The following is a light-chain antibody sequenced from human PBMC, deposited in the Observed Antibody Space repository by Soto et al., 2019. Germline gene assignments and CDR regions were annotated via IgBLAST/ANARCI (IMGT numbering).Light chain of an antibody. Sequence: QSVLTQPRSVSGSPGQSVTISCTGTSSDVGAYDYVSWFQQHPGKAPKLMISEVNNRPSGVSNRFSGSKSGNTAYLTISGLQVEDEAEYFCSSYAGSSNVFGTGTKVTVL. CDR3: SSYAGSSNV. J-gene: IGLJ1*01. CDR2: EVN. CDR1: SSDVGAYDY. V-gene: IGLV2-11*01.